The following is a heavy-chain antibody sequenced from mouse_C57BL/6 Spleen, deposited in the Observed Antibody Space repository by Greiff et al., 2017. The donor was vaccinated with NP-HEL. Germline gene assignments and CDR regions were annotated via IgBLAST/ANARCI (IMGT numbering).Heavy chain of an antibody. V-gene: IGHV3-6*01. CDR2: ISYDGSN. Sequence: DVKLVESGPGLVKPSQSLSLTCSVTGYSITSGYYWNWIRQFPGNKLEWMGYISYDGSNNYNPSLKNRISITRDTSKNQFFLKLNSVTTEDTATYYCARDRGYFDYWGQGTTLTVSS. J-gene: IGHJ2*01. D-gene: IGHD3-1*01. CDR1: GYSITSGYY. CDR3: ARDRGYFDY.